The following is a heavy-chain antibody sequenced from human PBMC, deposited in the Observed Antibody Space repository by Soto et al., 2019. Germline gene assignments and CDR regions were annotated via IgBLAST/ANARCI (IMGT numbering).Heavy chain of an antibody. CDR3: ARGGGRIFGVALYGMQF. D-gene: IGHD3-3*01. V-gene: IGHV4-34*01. J-gene: IGHJ6*01. CDR1: VVSFSGYY. CDR2: INHSGST. Sequence: SETLSLTCAVYVVSFSGYYWSCIRHPPGKGLEWIGEINHSGSTNYNPSLKSRVTISVDTSKNQFSLKLSSVTAADTAVYYCARGGGRIFGVALYGMQFWGQGTTVNVS.